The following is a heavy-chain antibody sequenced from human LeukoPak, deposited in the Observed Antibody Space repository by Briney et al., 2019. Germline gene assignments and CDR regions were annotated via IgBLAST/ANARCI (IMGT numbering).Heavy chain of an antibody. D-gene: IGHD4-17*01. V-gene: IGHV3-48*01. J-gene: IGHJ4*02. CDR2: MSSTSTTI. Sequence: GGSLRLSCAASGFISGDYNMNWVRQVPGKGLEWISYMSSTSTTIFYADSVKGRFTISRDNAKNSLYLQMNSLRAEDTAVYYCAGPSGYGDPYYFDYWGQGTLVTVSS. CDR3: AGPSGYGDPYYFDY. CDR1: GFISGDYN.